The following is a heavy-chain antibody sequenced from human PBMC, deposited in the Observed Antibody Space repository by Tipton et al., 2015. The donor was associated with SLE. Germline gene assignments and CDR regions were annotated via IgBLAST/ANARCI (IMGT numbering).Heavy chain of an antibody. Sequence: LSLTCTVSGVSINSHYWSWIRQPPGKGLEYVSAISSNGGSTYYANSVKGRFTISRDNSKNTLYLQMVSLRAEDMAVYYCASLDYGDYEYFDLWGRGTLVTVSS. CDR3: ASLDYGDYEYFDL. V-gene: IGHV3-64*01. CDR2: ISSNGGST. D-gene: IGHD4-17*01. J-gene: IGHJ2*01. CDR1: GVSINSHY.